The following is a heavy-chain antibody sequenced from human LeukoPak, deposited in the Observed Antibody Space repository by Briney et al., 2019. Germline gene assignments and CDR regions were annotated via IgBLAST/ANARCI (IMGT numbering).Heavy chain of an antibody. V-gene: IGHV3-23*01. CDR1: GFTFSSYA. Sequence: GGSLRLSCAASGFTFSSYAMSWVRQAPGKGLEWVSAISDSAGTTNYADSVKGRFSISRDNSKNTLYLQMNSLRAEDTAVYYCAKDRVVDRYNGLDVWGRGTTVTVSS. J-gene: IGHJ6*02. CDR3: AKDRVVDRYNGLDV. D-gene: IGHD2-15*01. CDR2: ISDSAGTT.